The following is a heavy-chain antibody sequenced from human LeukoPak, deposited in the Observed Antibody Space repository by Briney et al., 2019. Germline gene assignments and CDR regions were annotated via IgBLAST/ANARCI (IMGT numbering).Heavy chain of an antibody. V-gene: IGHV4-59*01. CDR3: ARDTSPYDLSFDY. Sequence: SETLSLTCTVSGGSISSYYWSWIRQPPGKGLEWIGYIYYSGSTNYNPSLKSRVTISVDTSKNQFSLKLSSVTAADTAVYYCARDTSPYDLSFDYWGQGTLITVSS. CDR1: GGSISSYY. CDR2: IYYSGST. D-gene: IGHD2-21*01. J-gene: IGHJ4*02.